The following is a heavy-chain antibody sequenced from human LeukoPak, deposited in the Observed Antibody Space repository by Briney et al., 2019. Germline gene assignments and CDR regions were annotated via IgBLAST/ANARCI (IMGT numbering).Heavy chain of an antibody. V-gene: IGHV4-59*08. CDR3: ARATTTVVTLADY. J-gene: IGHJ4*02. D-gene: IGHD4-23*01. CDR2: IYFSGST. Sequence: PSETLSLTCTVSGGSISGYYWSWIRQPPGKGLEWLGYIYFSGSTNYNPSLKTRVTMSVDTSKNQFSLKLSSVTAADTAVYYCARATTTVVTLADYWGQGTLVTVSS. CDR1: GGSISGYY.